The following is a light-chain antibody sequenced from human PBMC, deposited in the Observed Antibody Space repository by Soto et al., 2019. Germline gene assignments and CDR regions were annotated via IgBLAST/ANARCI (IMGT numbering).Light chain of an antibody. Sequence: QSVLTQPASVSGFPGESIAISCTGTSSDVGAYIYVSWYQHHPGKAPKLILYDVSARPSGVSDRFSGSKSGNTASLTISGLQPEDEADYYCSSYTSSSTEVFGTGTKLTVL. CDR1: SSDVGAYIY. CDR3: SSYTSSSTEV. CDR2: DVS. V-gene: IGLV2-14*03. J-gene: IGLJ1*01.